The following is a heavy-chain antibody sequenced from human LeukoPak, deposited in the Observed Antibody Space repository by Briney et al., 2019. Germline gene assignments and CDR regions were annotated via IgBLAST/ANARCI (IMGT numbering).Heavy chain of an antibody. CDR1: GFSFSSYD. CDR2: IGAAGDT. CDR3: ARGISGGLDI. Sequence: TGGSLRLSCAASGFSFSSYDMHWVRQATGKGLEWVSSIGAAGDTYFSGSVKGRSTISRENAKNSLYLQMNILRVGDTAVYYCARGISGGLDIWGRGTLVTVSS. D-gene: IGHD6-25*01. J-gene: IGHJ2*01. V-gene: IGHV3-13*01.